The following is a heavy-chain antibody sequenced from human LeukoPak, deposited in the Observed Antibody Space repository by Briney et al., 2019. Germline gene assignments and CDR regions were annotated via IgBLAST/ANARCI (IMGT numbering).Heavy chain of an antibody. J-gene: IGHJ4*02. CDR3: VRGQVPRYFDWLSYDEETFDY. D-gene: IGHD3-9*01. V-gene: IGHV4-59*01. CDR2: IYYSGST. Sequence: SETLSLTCTVSGGSISSYYWSWIRQPPGKGLEWIGYIYYSGSTNYNPSLKSRVTISVDTSKNQFSLKLSSVTAADTAVYYCVRGQVPRYFDWLSYDEETFDYWGQGTLVTVSS. CDR1: GGSISSYY.